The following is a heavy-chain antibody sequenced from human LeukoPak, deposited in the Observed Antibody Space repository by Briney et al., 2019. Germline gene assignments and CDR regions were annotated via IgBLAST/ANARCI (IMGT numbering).Heavy chain of an antibody. D-gene: IGHD2-2*01. CDR1: GFTFSSYR. CDR3: VREVPGIMVAFDL. J-gene: IGHJ3*01. CDR2: ISSSSSYI. Sequence: GGSLRLSCAASGFTFSSYRMNWVRQAPGKGLEWVSSISSSSSYIYYADSVKGRFTISRDNAQNSIYLQVNSLRADDTAVYYCVREVPGIMVAFDLWGQGTMLSVSS. V-gene: IGHV3-21*01.